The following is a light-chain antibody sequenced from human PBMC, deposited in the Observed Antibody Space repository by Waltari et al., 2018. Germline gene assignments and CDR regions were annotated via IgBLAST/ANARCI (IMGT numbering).Light chain of an antibody. J-gene: IGKJ2*01. CDR2: ETS. CDR1: QSLNKNY. V-gene: IGKV3-20*01. Sequence: EIVLPQSPGTLSLSTGETATLSCRASQSLNKNYLAWYRQRPGQAPGLLIHETSRRTTGISDRFSGSGSGTDFALTISRLEAEDSAVYYCQQYGSSPYTFGQGTKLEIK. CDR3: QQYGSSPYT.